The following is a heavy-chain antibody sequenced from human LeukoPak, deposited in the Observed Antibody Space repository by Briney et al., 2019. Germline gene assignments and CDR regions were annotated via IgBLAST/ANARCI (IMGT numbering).Heavy chain of an antibody. V-gene: IGHV3-23*01. J-gene: IGHJ4*02. CDR2: ISGSGGST. D-gene: IGHD3-9*01. Sequence: GGSLRLSCAASGFTFSSYAMRWVRQAPGKGLEWVSAISGSGGSTYYADSVKGRFTISRDNSKNTLYLQMNSLRAEDTAVYYCAKETGGYYDILTGYYLFDYWGQGTLVTVSS. CDR3: AKETGGYYDILTGYYLFDY. CDR1: GFTFSSYA.